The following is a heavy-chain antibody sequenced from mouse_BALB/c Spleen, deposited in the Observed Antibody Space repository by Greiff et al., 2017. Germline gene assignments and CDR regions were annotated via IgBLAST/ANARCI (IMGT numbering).Heavy chain of an antibody. J-gene: IGHJ3*01. CDR1: GYAFSSYW. Sequence: QVQLQQSGAELVRPGSSVKISCTASGYAFSSYWMNWVKQRPGQGLEWIGQIYPGDGDTNYNGKFKGKATLTADKSSSTAYMQLSSLTSEDSAVYFCAREGDGYYYVFAYWGQGTLVTVSA. D-gene: IGHD2-3*01. V-gene: IGHV1-80*01. CDR3: AREGDGYYYVFAY. CDR2: IYPGDGDT.